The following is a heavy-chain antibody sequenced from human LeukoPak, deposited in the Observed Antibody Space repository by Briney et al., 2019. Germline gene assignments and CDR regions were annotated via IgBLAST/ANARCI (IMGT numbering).Heavy chain of an antibody. V-gene: IGHV4-34*01. CDR3: ARALGYSSSQVYNY. CDR2: INHSGST. Sequence: PSETLSLTCAVYGGSFSGYYWSWVRQPPGKGLEWIGEINHSGSTNYNPSLKSRVTISVDTSKNQFSLKLSSVTAADTAVYYCARALGYSSSQVYNYWGQGTLVTVSS. J-gene: IGHJ4*02. D-gene: IGHD6-6*01. CDR1: GGSFSGYY.